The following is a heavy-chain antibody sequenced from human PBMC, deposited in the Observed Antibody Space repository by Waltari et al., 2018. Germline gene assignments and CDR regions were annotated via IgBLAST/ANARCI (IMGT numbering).Heavy chain of an antibody. CDR3: ARVDREMATTKFYYMDV. V-gene: IGHV4-38-2*01. CDR1: GYSISSGYY. CDR2: IYHSGST. J-gene: IGHJ6*03. Sequence: QVQLQESGPGLVKPSETLSLTCAVSGYSISSGYYWGWIRQPPGKGLEWIGSIYHSGSTYYNPSRKSRVTISVDTSKNQFSLKLSSVTAADTAVYYCARVDREMATTKFYYMDVWGKGTTVTVSS. D-gene: IGHD5-12*01.